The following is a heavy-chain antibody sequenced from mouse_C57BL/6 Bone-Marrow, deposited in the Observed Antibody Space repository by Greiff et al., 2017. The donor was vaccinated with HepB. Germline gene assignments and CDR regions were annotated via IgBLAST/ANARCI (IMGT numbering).Heavy chain of an antibody. CDR1: GYTFTSYW. D-gene: IGHD2-4*01. CDR2: INPSNGGT. V-gene: IGHV1-53*01. CDR3: ANGDYDGAWFAY. J-gene: IGHJ3*01. Sequence: QVQLKESGTELVKPGASVKLSCKASGYTFTSYWMHWVKQRPGQGLEWIGNINPSNGGTNYNEKFKSKATLTVDKSSSTAYMQLSSLTSEDSAVYYCANGDYDGAWFAYWGQGTLVTVSA.